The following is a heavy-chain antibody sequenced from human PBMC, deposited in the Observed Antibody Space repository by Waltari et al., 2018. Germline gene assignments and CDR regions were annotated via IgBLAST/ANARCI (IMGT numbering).Heavy chain of an antibody. CDR1: GYTFTGYY. CDR3: ARQRITIFGVVIPPDY. J-gene: IGHJ4*02. V-gene: IGHV1-69*01. D-gene: IGHD3-3*01. CDR2: IIPICGTA. Sequence: QVQLVQSGAEVKKPGASVKVSCKASGYTFTGYYMHWVRQAPGQGLEWMVGIIPICGTANYAQKFQGRVTITADESTSTAYMELSSLRSEDTAVYYCARQRITIFGVVIPPDYWGQGTLVTVSS.